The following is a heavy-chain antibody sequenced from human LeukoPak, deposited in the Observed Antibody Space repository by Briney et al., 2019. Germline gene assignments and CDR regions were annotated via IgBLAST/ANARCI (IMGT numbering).Heavy chain of an antibody. D-gene: IGHD4-17*01. CDR2: IYYSGSI. Sequence: SETLSLTCTVSGGSISGYFWSWVRQPPGEELEWIGYIYYSGSINYNPSLKSRVTISVDTSKNQFSLKLSSVTAADTAVYYCARGTYGDYVRYFDYWGQGTLVTVSS. CDR1: GGSISGYF. J-gene: IGHJ4*02. V-gene: IGHV4-59*12. CDR3: ARGTYGDYVRYFDY.